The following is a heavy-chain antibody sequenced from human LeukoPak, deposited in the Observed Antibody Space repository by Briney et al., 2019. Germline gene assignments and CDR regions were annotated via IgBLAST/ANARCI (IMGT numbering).Heavy chain of an antibody. CDR3: AKAGGTGYYDYYYYYMDV. CDR1: GFTFTSYG. V-gene: IGHV3-30*02. CDR2: IRFDGSNK. Sequence: PGGSLRLSCAASGFTFTSYGMHWVRQAPGEGLEWVAYIRFDGSNKYYADSVKGRFTISRDNSKNTLYLQMNSLRAEDTAVYYCAKAGGTGYYDYYYYYMDVWGKGTTVTVSS. D-gene: IGHD3/OR15-3a*01. J-gene: IGHJ6*03.